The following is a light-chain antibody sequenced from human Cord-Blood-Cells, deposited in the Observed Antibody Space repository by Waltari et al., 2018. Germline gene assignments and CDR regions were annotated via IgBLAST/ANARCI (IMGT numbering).Light chain of an antibody. CDR2: AAS. CDR1: QSISSY. J-gene: IGKJ1*01. V-gene: IGKV1-39*01. Sequence: DIQMTQSPSSLSASVGDRVTITCRASQSISSYLNCYQQNPGKAPNLLIYAASSLQSGVPSRFSGSGSGTDFPLIISSLQPEDFATYYCQQSYSTPRTFGQGTKVEIK. CDR3: QQSYSTPRT.